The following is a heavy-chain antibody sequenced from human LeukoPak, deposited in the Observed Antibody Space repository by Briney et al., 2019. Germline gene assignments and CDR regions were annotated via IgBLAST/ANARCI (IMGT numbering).Heavy chain of an antibody. J-gene: IGHJ6*02. CDR2: INHSGSA. CDR1: GGSFSGYY. Sequence: MSSETLSLTCAVYGGSFSGYYWSWIRQPPGKGLEWIGEINHSGSANYNPSLKSRVTISVDTSKNQFSLKLSSGTAADTAVYYCARGYDILYYYYYYGMDVWGQGTTVTVSS. V-gene: IGHV4-34*01. D-gene: IGHD3-9*01. CDR3: ARGYDILYYYYYYGMDV.